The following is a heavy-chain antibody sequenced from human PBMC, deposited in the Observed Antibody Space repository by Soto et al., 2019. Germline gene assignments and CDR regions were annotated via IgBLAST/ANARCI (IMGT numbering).Heavy chain of an antibody. J-gene: IGHJ4*02. CDR2: ISYDGTNK. D-gene: IGHD3-10*01. V-gene: IGHV3-30*03. Sequence: QVQLVESGGGVVQPGRSLRLSCAASGFPFTTYGMHWVREGPGKGLEWVAVISYDGTNKYYADSVKGRFTISRDNSQNTLYVQMNSLRPEDTALYYCVGGQYYFDYRGQGTLVTVSS. CDR3: VGGQYYFDY. CDR1: GFPFTTYG.